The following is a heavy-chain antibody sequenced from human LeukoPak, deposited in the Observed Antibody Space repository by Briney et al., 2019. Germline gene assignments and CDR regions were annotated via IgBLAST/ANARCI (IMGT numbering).Heavy chain of an antibody. Sequence: SETLSLTCAVYGGSFSGYYWGWIRRPPGKGLEWIGSIYYSGSTYYNPSLKSRVTISVDTSKSQFSLKLSSVTAADTAVYYCARAKLGYCSGGSCCDWFDPWGQGTLVTVSS. D-gene: IGHD2-15*01. CDR1: GGSFSGYY. V-gene: IGHV4-34*01. J-gene: IGHJ5*02. CDR3: ARAKLGYCSGGSCCDWFDP. CDR2: IYYSGST.